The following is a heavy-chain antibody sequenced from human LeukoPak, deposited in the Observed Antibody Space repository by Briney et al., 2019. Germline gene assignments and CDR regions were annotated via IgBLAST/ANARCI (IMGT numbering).Heavy chain of an antibody. Sequence: SVKVSCKASGGTFSSYAISWVRQAPGQGLEWMGGIIPIFGTANYAQKFQGRVTITTDESTSTAYMELSSLRSEDTAVYYCARDRAVTATEEEHYYYYMDVWGKGTTVTVSS. D-gene: IGHD4-11*01. CDR2: IIPIFGTA. V-gene: IGHV1-69*05. J-gene: IGHJ6*03. CDR3: ARDRAVTATEEEHYYYYMDV. CDR1: GGTFSSYA.